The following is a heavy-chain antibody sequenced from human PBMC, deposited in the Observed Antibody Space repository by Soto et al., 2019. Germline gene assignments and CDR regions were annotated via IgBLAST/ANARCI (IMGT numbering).Heavy chain of an antibody. J-gene: IGHJ5*02. V-gene: IGHV3-23*01. Sequence: EVQLLESGGDLVQPGGSLRLSCAASGFTFSNYGMTWVRQAPGKGLEWVSSIRNTIDDTYYADSVGGRFTISRDNSKNTLDLQMNDLRAEDTAMYYCVKKFDDRRTTFWFDTWGQGTLVTVSS. CDR3: VKKFDDRRTTFWFDT. D-gene: IGHD4-17*01. CDR1: GFTFSNYG. CDR2: IRNTIDDT.